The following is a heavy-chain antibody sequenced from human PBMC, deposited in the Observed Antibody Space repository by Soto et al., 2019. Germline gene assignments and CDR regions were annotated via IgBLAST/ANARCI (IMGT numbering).Heavy chain of an antibody. J-gene: IGHJ6*02. Sequence: QVQLVESGGGVVQPVRSLRLSCAASGFTFSSYAMHWVRQAPGKGLEWVAVISYDGSNKYYADSVKGRFTISRDNSKNTLYLQMNSLRAEDTAVYYCARDHVVVAATFRASYYGMDVWGQGTTVTVSS. CDR3: ARDHVVVAATFRASYYGMDV. CDR2: ISYDGSNK. D-gene: IGHD2-15*01. V-gene: IGHV3-30-3*01. CDR1: GFTFSSYA.